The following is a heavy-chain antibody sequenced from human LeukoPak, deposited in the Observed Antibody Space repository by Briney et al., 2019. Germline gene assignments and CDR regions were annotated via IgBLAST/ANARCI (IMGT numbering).Heavy chain of an antibody. CDR3: ARDRCGGNWYTFDY. Sequence: PWRSLSLTWAASCFIFSTYGIHCICQAPGKGLEWVAVVSYDGSDKYYADSVKGRFTISRDISKNTLYLQMDSLRAEDTAVYYCARDRCGGNWYTFDYW. J-gene: IGHJ4*01. D-gene: IGHD2-21*02. CDR1: CFIFSTYG. V-gene: IGHV3-30*03. CDR2: VSYDGSDK.